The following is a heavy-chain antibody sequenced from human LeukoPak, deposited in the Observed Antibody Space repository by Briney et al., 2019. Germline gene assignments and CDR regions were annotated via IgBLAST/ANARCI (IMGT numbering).Heavy chain of an antibody. D-gene: IGHD3-22*01. CDR2: INPSGGST. CDR1: GYTFTNYY. V-gene: IGHV1-46*01. CDR3: ARAYYHDSSDYYFPLDY. J-gene: IGHJ4*02. Sequence: GASVKVSCKASGYTFTNYYIHWVRQAPGQGLECMGIINPSGGSTTYAQKFQGRVTMTRDTSTSTVYMELSSLRSEDTAVYYCARAYYHDSSDYYFPLDYWGQGTLVTVSS.